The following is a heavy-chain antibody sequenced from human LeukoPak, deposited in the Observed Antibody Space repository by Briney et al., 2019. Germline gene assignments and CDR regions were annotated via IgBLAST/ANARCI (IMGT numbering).Heavy chain of an antibody. CDR1: DGAITGYY. CDR2: LHFGGST. D-gene: IGHD6-13*01. CDR3: ARGYSTSWTYYFDY. J-gene: IGHJ4*02. V-gene: IGHV4-59*01. Sequence: SETLSLTCTVSDGAITGYYWGWIRQPPEKGLDWIGHLHFGGSTNYNPSLKSRVTISVDTSKNHFSLKLSSVTAADTAVYYCARGYSTSWTYYFDYWGQGALVTVSS.